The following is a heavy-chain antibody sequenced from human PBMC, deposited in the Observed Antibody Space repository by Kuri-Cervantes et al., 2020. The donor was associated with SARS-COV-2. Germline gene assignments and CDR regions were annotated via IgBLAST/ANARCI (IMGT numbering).Heavy chain of an antibody. J-gene: IGHJ4*02. Sequence: ASVKVSCKASGYTFTSYYMNWVRQAPGQGPEWMGWINPDGGTNSAQKFQGRATMTRDTSTSTVHMELSRLRFDDTAVFYCARNRRTGGYSFGFDLWGQGTLVTVSS. CDR3: ARNRRTGGYSFGFDL. CDR2: INPDGGT. CDR1: GYTFTSYY. V-gene: IGHV1-2*02. D-gene: IGHD5-18*01.